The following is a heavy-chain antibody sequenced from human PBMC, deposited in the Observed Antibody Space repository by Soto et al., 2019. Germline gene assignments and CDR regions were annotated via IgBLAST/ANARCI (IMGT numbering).Heavy chain of an antibody. V-gene: IGHV4-4*02. J-gene: IGHJ4*02. CDR3: ARLVYDTRLNYMYFDF. CDR2: IFHDGTA. CDR1: GVSISSGNW. D-gene: IGHD2-8*01. Sequence: SETLSLTCAVSGVSISSGNWWTWVRQTPQRGLEYIGEIFHDGTANYYPSFERRVAISVDTSKNQFSLKLTSVTAAGTAIYFCARLVYDTRLNYMYFDFWGQGALLTVSS.